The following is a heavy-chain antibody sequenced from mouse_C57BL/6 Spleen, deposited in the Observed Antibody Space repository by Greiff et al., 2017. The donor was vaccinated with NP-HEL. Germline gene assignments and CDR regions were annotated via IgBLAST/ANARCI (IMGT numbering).Heavy chain of an antibody. CDR1: GYTFTSYW. CDR3: ARSLPLSESYFDY. J-gene: IGHJ2*01. V-gene: IGHV1-69*01. CDR2: IDPSDSYT. Sequence: VKLQQPGAELVMPGASVKLSCKASGYTFTSYWMHWVKQRPGQGLEWIGEIDPSDSYTNYNQKFKGKSTLTVDKSSSTAYMQLSSLTSEDSAVYYCARSLPLSESYFDYWGQGTTLTVSS.